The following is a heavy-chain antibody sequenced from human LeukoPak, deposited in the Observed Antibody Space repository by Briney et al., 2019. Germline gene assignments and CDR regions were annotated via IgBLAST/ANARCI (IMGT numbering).Heavy chain of an antibody. CDR1: GFTFSTYP. D-gene: IGHD3-22*01. V-gene: IGHV3-23*01. CDR2: MSGSGSST. J-gene: IGHJ4*02. CDR3: ARGFYDTSGHSHFDY. Sequence: GGSLRLSCAASGFTFSTYPMSWVRQSPGKGLEWVSSMSGSGSSTYYEDSVKGRFTISRDNSKNTLYLQMNSLRADDTAVYYCARGFYDTSGHSHFDYWGQGTLVTVSS.